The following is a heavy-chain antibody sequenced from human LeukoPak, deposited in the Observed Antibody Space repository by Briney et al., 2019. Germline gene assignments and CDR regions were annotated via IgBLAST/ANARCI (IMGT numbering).Heavy chain of an antibody. J-gene: IGHJ4*02. Sequence: PSETLSLTCAVYGGSFSGYYWSWIRQPPGKGLEWIGEINHSGSTNYNPSLKSRVTISVDTSKNQFSLKLSSVTAADTAVYYCARDTVIAARSFDYWGQGTLVTVSS. D-gene: IGHD6-6*01. CDR2: INHSGST. CDR1: GGSFSGYY. V-gene: IGHV4-34*01. CDR3: ARDTVIAARSFDY.